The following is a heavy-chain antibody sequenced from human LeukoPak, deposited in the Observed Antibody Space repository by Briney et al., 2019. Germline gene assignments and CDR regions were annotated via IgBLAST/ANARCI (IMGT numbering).Heavy chain of an antibody. CDR1: GYTFTSYG. CDR2: IGAYNGNT. CDR3: ASHSGSPYYYYGMDV. V-gene: IGHV1-18*01. D-gene: IGHD1-26*01. Sequence: ASVKVSCKASGYTFTSYGISWVRQAPGQGLEWMGWIGAYNGNTNYAQKLQGRVTMTTDTSTSTAYMELRSLRSDDTAVYYCASHSGSPYYYYGMDVWGQGTTVTVSS. J-gene: IGHJ6*02.